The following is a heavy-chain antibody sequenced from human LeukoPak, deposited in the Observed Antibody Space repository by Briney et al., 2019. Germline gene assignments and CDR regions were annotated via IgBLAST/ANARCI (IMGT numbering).Heavy chain of an antibody. Sequence: GGSLSLSCAASGFTFSDYTMNWVRQAPGKGLEWVSFIGRSGTTIYYADSVKGRFTVSRDNAKNSLLLQMNSLRAEDTALYYCARGYSRAAFDIWSQGTMVTVSS. CDR3: ARGYSRAAFDI. J-gene: IGHJ3*02. V-gene: IGHV3-48*01. CDR2: IGRSGTTI. D-gene: IGHD2-15*01. CDR1: GFTFSDYT.